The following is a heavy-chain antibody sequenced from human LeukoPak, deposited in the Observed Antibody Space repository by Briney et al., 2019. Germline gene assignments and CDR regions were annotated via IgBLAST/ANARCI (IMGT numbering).Heavy chain of an antibody. CDR3: ARGPVPDYYYYYGMDV. CDR2: IWYDGSNK. J-gene: IGHJ6*02. CDR1: GFTFSSYG. D-gene: IGHD6-6*01. V-gene: IGHV3-33*01. Sequence: GGSLRLSCAASGFTFSSYGMHWVRQAPGKGLEWVAVIWYDGSNKYYADSMKGRFTISRDNSKNTLYLQMNSLRAEDTAVYYCARGPVPDYYYYYGMDVWGQGTTVTISS.